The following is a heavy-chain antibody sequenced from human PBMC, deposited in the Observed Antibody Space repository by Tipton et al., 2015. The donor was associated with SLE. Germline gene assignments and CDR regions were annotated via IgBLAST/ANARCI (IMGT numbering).Heavy chain of an antibody. CDR1: GGSFSGYY. J-gene: IGHJ5*01. Sequence: TLSLTCAVYGGSFSGYYWSWIRQPPGKVLEWIGELNHSGSTNYNPSLKSRVTISRDTSKNQFSLNVNSVTAADTAVYYCARQHSSGATDTWRQSALVTVSS. D-gene: IGHD1-1*01. V-gene: IGHV4-34*09. CDR3: ARQHSSGATDT. CDR2: LNHSGST.